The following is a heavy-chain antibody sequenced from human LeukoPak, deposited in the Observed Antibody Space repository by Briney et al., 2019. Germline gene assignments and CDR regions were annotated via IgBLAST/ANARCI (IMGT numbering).Heavy chain of an antibody. V-gene: IGHV4-34*01. CDR1: GGSLSGLY. Sequence: SETLSLTCAVYGGSLSGLYWTWIPHSPGKGLEWVWEINHGGRTNYNPSLESRATISVDTANNQLSLKLRSVTAADTAVYYCARDPCSTINCPLRFWGQGTLVTVFS. D-gene: IGHD2/OR15-2a*01. CDR2: INHGGRT. CDR3: ARDPCSTINCPLRF. J-gene: IGHJ4*02.